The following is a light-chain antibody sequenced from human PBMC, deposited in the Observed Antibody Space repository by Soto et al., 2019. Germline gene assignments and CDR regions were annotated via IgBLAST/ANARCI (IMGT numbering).Light chain of an antibody. CDR2: AAS. J-gene: IGKJ4*01. Sequence: DIQMTQSPSSLSASVGDRVTITCRASQGISDYLAWYQQKPGKVPKLLIYAASTLQSGVPSRFSGSGSGTDFTLTISSLQPEDVATYYCQKYNSAPPNTFGGGTKVEIK. V-gene: IGKV1-27*01. CDR1: QGISDY. CDR3: QKYNSAPPNT.